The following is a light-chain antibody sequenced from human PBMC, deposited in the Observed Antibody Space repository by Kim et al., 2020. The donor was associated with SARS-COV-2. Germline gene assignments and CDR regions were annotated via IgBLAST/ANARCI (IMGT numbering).Light chain of an antibody. CDR2: GAS. CDR1: QSVGEF. V-gene: IGKV1-39*01. Sequence: SVGDRVTITCRASQSVGEFLDWYQQRPGNAPNRLIYGASTLQGRVPTRFSGSGSGTEFTLTSSSRQPEDFVTYYCQQSFGTPPITLGQETRLEIK. CDR3: QQSFGTPPIT. J-gene: IGKJ5*01.